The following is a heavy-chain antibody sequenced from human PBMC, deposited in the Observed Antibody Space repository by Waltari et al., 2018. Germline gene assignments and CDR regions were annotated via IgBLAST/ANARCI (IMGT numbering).Heavy chain of an antibody. CDR3: ARGPYLSSSYPHFDP. V-gene: IGHV4-4*07. CDR1: GGSMSGDY. J-gene: IGHJ5*02. CDR2: VSGSGRHT. D-gene: IGHD3-16*02. Sequence: QLHLQESGPGLVKPSETLSLTCAVSGGSMSGDYWSWVRQPPGKGLEWIGRVSGSGRHTAYNPPFKSRITISIDTSNNRFSLQLNFVAAADTAIYYCARGPYLSSSYPHFDPWGQGVLVTVSS.